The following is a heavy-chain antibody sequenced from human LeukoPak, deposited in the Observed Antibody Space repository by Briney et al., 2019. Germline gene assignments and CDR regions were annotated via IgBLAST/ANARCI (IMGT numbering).Heavy chain of an antibody. Sequence: PSETLSLTCTVSGGSISSSSYYWAWIRQPAGKGLEWIGRIYTSGSTNYNPSLKSRVTISVDTSKNQFSLKLSSVTAADTAVYYCARAREWELLSDFDYWGQGTLVTVSS. J-gene: IGHJ4*02. V-gene: IGHV4-61*02. CDR2: IYTSGST. CDR1: GGSISSSSYY. CDR3: ARAREWELLSDFDY. D-gene: IGHD1-26*01.